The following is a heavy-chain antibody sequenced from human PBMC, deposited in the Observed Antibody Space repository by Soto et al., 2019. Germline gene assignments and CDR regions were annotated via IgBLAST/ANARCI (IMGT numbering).Heavy chain of an antibody. Sequence: QVQLVESGGGLVKPGGSLRLSCAVSGFTFSDYYMTWIRQAPGKGLECVSYISSSTSHTNYADSVQGRFTISRDNAKNSLFLQMNILRAEDTVVYYCARGRGAAADYFGFWGQGTLVTVSS. CDR3: ARGRGAAADYFGF. V-gene: IGHV3-11*05. D-gene: IGHD6-13*01. J-gene: IGHJ4*02. CDR1: GFTFSDYY. CDR2: ISSSTSHT.